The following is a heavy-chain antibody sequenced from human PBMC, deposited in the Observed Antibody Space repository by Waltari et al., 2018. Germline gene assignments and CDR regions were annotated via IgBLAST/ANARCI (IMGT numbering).Heavy chain of an antibody. J-gene: IGHJ5*02. CDR3: ARTFMVRTIRSRGWFDP. Sequence: QLQLQESGPRLVKPSETLSLTCSVSGDSITSSNYSWAWIRQPPGKGLELIGSVYYTGSTYYKASLKSRVTISVDTSKNYFSLSLTSVTATDTAIYFCARTFMVRTIRSRGWFDPWGQGTLVTVSS. V-gene: IGHV4-39*02. D-gene: IGHD3-10*01. CDR2: VYYTGST. CDR1: GDSITSSNYS.